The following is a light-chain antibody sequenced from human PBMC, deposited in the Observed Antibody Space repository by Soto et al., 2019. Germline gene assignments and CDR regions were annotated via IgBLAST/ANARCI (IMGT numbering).Light chain of an antibody. Sequence: QLVLTQSSSASASLGSSVRLTCTLSSGHFSYIIAWHQQQPGKAPRYLMKLEGSGSYNKGSGVPDRFSGSSSGADRYLTISNLQSEDEADYYCETWDSNTRVFGGGTKVTVL. CDR2: LEGSGSY. J-gene: IGLJ2*01. V-gene: IGLV4-60*03. CDR1: SGHFSYI. CDR3: ETWDSNTRV.